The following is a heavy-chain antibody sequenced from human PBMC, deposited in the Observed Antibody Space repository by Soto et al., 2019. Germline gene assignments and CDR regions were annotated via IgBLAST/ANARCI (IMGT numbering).Heavy chain of an antibody. J-gene: IGHJ6*02. CDR1: GYRFTNYG. CDR3: AMVDVYVTPSPQDV. Sequence: QVQLVQSGAEVKNPGASVKVSCKASGYRFTNYGIGWVRQAPGQGLEWMGWINAYNGNTNYAQNLQGRVTLTTDTSTSTAYMELRSLGSNDTAVYYCAMVDVYVTPSPQDVWGQGTTVTVSS. V-gene: IGHV1-18*01. D-gene: IGHD3-16*01. CDR2: INAYNGNT.